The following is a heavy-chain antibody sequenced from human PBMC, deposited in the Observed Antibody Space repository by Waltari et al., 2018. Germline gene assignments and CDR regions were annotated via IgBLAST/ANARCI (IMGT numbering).Heavy chain of an antibody. CDR1: GFTFSSYE. Sequence: EVQLVESGGGLVQPGGSLRLSCAASGFTFSSYEINWVRQAPGKGLEWVSYISSSGSTIYYADSVKGRFTISRDNAKNSLYPQMNSLRAEDTAVYYCARPRGYQYYFDYWGQGTLVTVSS. J-gene: IGHJ4*02. D-gene: IGHD3-22*01. CDR3: ARPRGYQYYFDY. V-gene: IGHV3-48*03. CDR2: ISSSGSTI.